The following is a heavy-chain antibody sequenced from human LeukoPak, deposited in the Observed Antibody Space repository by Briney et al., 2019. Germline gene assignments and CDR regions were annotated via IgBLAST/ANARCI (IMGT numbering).Heavy chain of an antibody. Sequence: GGSLRLSCAPSGLTVSSDYMMWVRQAPGKGLGCVSVVYSGSKTYYAESLRRRFTVTRDNSKNTVYLQINSLRAEDTAVYFCARGVIAARPSDYWGQGTLVTVSS. CDR3: ARGVIAARPSDY. V-gene: IGHV3-66*01. CDR1: GLTVSSDY. D-gene: IGHD6-6*01. J-gene: IGHJ4*02. CDR2: VYSGSKT.